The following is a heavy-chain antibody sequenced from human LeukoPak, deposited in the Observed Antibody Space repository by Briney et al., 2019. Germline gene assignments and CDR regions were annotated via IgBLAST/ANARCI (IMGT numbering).Heavy chain of an antibody. CDR3: ARDKMASIASAGLDY. D-gene: IGHD6-13*01. CDR1: GFTFNTDS. J-gene: IGHJ4*02. Sequence: PGGSLRLSCVVSGFTFNTDSMHWVRQAPGKGLEWAAVISYDGSKKYYADSVKGRFTISRDNSKNTLYLQMNSLRVEDTAVYYCARDKMASIASAGLDYWGQGTLVTVSS. V-gene: IGHV3-30-3*01. CDR2: ISYDGSKK.